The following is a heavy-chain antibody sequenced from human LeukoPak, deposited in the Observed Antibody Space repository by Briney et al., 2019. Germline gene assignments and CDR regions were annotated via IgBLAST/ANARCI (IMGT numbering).Heavy chain of an antibody. Sequence: GGSLRLSCVVSGFPFGNFWMHWVRQVPGKGLVWVARMDTDGRTTDYADSVKGRFTISRDNARNTLYLQMRSLRADDTALYYCATDVTGSEDRWGQGTLVTVPS. J-gene: IGHJ5*02. CDR2: MDTDGRTT. D-gene: IGHD6-25*01. CDR3: ATDVTGSEDR. CDR1: GFPFGNFW. V-gene: IGHV3-74*01.